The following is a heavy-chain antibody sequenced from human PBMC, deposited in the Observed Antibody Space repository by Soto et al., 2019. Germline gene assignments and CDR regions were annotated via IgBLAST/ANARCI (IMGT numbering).Heavy chain of an antibody. D-gene: IGHD2-15*01. V-gene: IGHV3-21*01. CDR1: GFAFNSYG. J-gene: IGHJ4*02. CDR2: ISGSSGKI. CDR3: ARTWLRYGPKDY. Sequence: PEGSLRLSCEASGFAFNSYGINWVRQGPGKGLEWVSFISGSSGKIYYGDSVRGRFTISRDNAKKSVYLQMNSLRVEDTAIYYCARTWLRYGPKDYWGQGAPVTVSS.